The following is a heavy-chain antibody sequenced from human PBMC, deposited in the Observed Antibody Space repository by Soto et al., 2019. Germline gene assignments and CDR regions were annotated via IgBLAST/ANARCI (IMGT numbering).Heavy chain of an antibody. Sequence: EVQLVESGGGLVQPGGSLRLSCEASGFMFSAYWMSWVRQDPRKVLEWVATISGGASDKFYVDSVKGRFTISRDDAKNSLYLQMNSLRDEDTAVYYCVREDWHRFAHWGQGTLVTVSS. V-gene: IGHV3-7*01. CDR1: GFMFSAYW. CDR2: ISGGASDK. CDR3: VREDWHRFAH. J-gene: IGHJ4*02. D-gene: IGHD2-21*01.